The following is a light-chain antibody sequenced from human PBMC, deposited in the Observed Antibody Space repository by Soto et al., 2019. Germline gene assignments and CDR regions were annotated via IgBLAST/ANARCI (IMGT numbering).Light chain of an antibody. CDR2: GNS. Sequence: QPVLTQPPSVSGAPGQRVTISCTGSSSNIGAIYDVHWYQQLPGTAPKLLIYGNSNRPSGVPDRFSGSKSGTSASLAITGLQAEDDADYYCQSYDSSLSAPVFGTGTKLTVL. J-gene: IGLJ1*01. CDR3: QSYDSSLSAPV. CDR1: SSNIGAIYD. V-gene: IGLV1-40*01.